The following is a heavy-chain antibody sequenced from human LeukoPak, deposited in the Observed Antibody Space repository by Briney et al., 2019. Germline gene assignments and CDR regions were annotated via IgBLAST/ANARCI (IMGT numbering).Heavy chain of an antibody. Sequence: GGSLRLSCGASGFTFSTYAMTWVRQAPVRGLEWVSTISGSGTKTFYADSVKGRFTISRDDSDNTLSLQMNSLRADDTAVYYCARGAPYYDFWSGYFPLDYWGQGTLVTVSS. CDR3: ARGAPYYDFWSGYFPLDY. CDR2: ISGSGTKT. CDR1: GFTFSTYA. J-gene: IGHJ4*02. D-gene: IGHD3-3*01. V-gene: IGHV3-23*01.